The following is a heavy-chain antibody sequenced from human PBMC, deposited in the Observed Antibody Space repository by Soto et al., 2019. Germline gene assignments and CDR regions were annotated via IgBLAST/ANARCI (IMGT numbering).Heavy chain of an antibody. CDR1: GGTLSNYA. Sequence: QVQLVQSGAEVKKPGSSVKVSCKASGGTLSNYAFTWVRQAPGQGLEWMGGIIPIFNTANYAQKFQGRVTITADESTSTAYMEVNSLRSEDTAVYYCARGHSTDCSNGVCSFFYNHEMDVWGQGTTVTVSS. D-gene: IGHD2-8*01. CDR3: ARGHSTDCSNGVCSFFYNHEMDV. V-gene: IGHV1-69*01. CDR2: IIPIFNTA. J-gene: IGHJ6*02.